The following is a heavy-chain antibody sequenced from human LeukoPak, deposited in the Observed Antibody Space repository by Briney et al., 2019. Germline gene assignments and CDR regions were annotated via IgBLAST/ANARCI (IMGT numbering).Heavy chain of an antibody. D-gene: IGHD6-6*01. CDR2: INPNSGDT. J-gene: IGHJ4*02. CDR1: GYTFTSYY. Sequence: ASVKVSCKASGYTFTSYYMHWVRQAPGHGPEWMGWINPNSGDTNYAQKFQGRVTMITDTSISTAYMELNSLRSDDTAVYYCARDWFAARGGFDFWGQGTLVTVSS. V-gene: IGHV1-2*02. CDR3: ARDWFAARGGFDF.